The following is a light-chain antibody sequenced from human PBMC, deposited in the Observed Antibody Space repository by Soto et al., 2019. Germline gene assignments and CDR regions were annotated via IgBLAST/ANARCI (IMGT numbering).Light chain of an antibody. Sequence: QSVLTQPASVSGSPGQSITISCTGTSSDVGGYNYVSWYQQHPGKAPKLMIYDVSNRPSGVSNRFSGSKSGNTASLTSSGVQAEDEADYYCSSYTSSSVVFGGRTKLTVL. J-gene: IGLJ2*01. CDR3: SSYTSSSVV. CDR1: SSDVGGYNY. CDR2: DVS. V-gene: IGLV2-14*01.